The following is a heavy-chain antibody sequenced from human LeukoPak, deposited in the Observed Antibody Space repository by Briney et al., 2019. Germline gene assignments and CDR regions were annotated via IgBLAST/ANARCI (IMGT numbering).Heavy chain of an antibody. J-gene: IGHJ3*02. V-gene: IGHV1-46*01. Sequence: APVKVSCKASGYTFTNFYLHWVRQAPGQGLEWMGIINPTTGSTTYAQKFQGRVTMTRDMSTSTVYMELSSLRSEDTAVYFCARDLNPQSIGMRAFDIWGQGTMVTASS. CDR2: INPTTGST. D-gene: IGHD1-14*01. CDR3: ARDLNPQSIGMRAFDI. CDR1: GYTFTNFY.